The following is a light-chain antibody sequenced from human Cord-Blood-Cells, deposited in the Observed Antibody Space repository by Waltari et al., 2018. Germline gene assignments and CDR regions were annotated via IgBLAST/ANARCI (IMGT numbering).Light chain of an antibody. CDR3: QQYYSFPYT. J-gene: IGKJ2*01. Sequence: VIWMTQSPSLLSASTGDRVTISCRMSQGISISLAWYQQKPGKAPEPLIYAASTLQSGVPSRFSGSGSGTDFILTISCLQSEDFATYYCQQYYSFPYTFGQGTKLEIK. V-gene: IGKV1D-8*01. CDR2: AAS. CDR1: QGISIS.